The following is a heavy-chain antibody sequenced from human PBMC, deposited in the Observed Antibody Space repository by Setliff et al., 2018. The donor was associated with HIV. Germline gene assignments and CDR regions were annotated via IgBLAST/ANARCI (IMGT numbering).Heavy chain of an antibody. Sequence: KASETLSLTCTVSGGSISSGSYYWSWIRQPPGKGLEWIGSIYYSGSTYYNPSLKSRVTISVDTSKNQFSLKLSSVTAADTAVYYCATYADRGSNRFDPWGQGILVTVSS. D-gene: IGHD3-10*01. CDR1: GGSISSGSYY. CDR3: ATYADRGSNRFDP. CDR2: IYYSGST. V-gene: IGHV4-39*01. J-gene: IGHJ5*02.